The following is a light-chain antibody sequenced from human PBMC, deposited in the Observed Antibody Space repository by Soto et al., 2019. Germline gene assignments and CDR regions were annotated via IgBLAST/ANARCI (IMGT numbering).Light chain of an antibody. CDR2: EVS. V-gene: IGLV2-14*01. J-gene: IGLJ2*01. CDR1: SSDVGGYNY. CDR3: SSFTTSSTVV. Sequence: QSALTQPASVSGSPGQSITISCTGTSSDVGGYNYVSWYQQHPGKAPKLMIYEVSNRPSGVSNRFSGSKSGNTASLTISGLQPEAEDDYSCSSFTTSSTVVFGGGTKLTAL.